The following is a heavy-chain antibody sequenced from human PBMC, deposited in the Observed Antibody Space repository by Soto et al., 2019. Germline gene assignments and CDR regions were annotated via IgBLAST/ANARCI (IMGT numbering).Heavy chain of an antibody. Sequence: QITLKEAGPTLVKPTQTLTLTCTLSGFSLSARGAGVGWVRQPPGKALEWLGIISWNDDKRYSPSLKSRLTITKDTSKNQVVLTMTNMEPVDTATYYCAHTPWGAAPDYWGQGTVVTVSS. J-gene: IGHJ4*02. CDR2: ISWNDDK. CDR3: AHTPWGAAPDY. CDR1: GFSLSARGAG. V-gene: IGHV2-5*01. D-gene: IGHD3-16*01.